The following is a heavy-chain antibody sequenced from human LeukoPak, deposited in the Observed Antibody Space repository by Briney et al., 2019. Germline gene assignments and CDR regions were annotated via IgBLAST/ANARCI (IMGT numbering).Heavy chain of an antibody. CDR1: GYTFTEFY. CDR2: INPTSGGT. D-gene: IGHD1-26*01. V-gene: IGHV1-2*02. Sequence: GASVKVSCKTSGYTFTEFYIHWVRQVSGQGLEWMGWINPTSGGTNYAQKFQGRVTMTRDTSISTAYMDLSRSTSDDTAVFYCVRFSGSSNFDYWGQGTLVTVSS. J-gene: IGHJ4*02. CDR3: VRFSGSSNFDY.